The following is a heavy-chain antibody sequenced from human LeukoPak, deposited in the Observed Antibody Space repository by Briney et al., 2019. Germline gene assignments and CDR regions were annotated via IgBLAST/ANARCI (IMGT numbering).Heavy chain of an antibody. CDR1: GFTISTYT. D-gene: IGHD6-6*01. J-gene: IGHJ3*02. CDR2: ISSSSSTI. Sequence: GESLRLCCAASGFTISTYTMNWVRQAPGKGLQWFSYISSSSSTIYYADSVKGRFTISRDNAKNSLYLQMNSLRDEDTAVYYCAREYSSSSGRAFDIWGQGTMVTVSS. V-gene: IGHV3-48*02. CDR3: AREYSSSSGRAFDI.